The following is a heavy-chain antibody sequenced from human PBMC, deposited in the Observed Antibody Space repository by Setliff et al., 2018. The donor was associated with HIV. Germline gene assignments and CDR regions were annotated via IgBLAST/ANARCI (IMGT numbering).Heavy chain of an antibody. J-gene: IGHJ5*02. Sequence: PSETLSLTCTVSGGFLNGYFWTWIRQPPGKKLEWIGRAYYDGSTHYNPSLNSRAIISVDTSKNQFSLKLSSVTAADTAVYYCASYSSGLSSWGQGTLVTVSS. CDR3: ASYSSGLSS. CDR2: AYYDGST. V-gene: IGHV4-59*08. CDR1: GGFLNGYF. D-gene: IGHD6-19*01.